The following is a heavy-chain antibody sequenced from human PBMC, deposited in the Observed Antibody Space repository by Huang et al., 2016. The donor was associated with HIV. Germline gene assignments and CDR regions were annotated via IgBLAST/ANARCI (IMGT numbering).Heavy chain of an antibody. CDR3: ARGRGGTHSYFFYSMDV. D-gene: IGHD1-26*01. J-gene: IGHJ6*03. V-gene: IGHV4-61*09. Sequence: QVQLQESGPGLVQPSQTLSLICTVSGDSVSSGAFYWTWIRQSAGGGVQWIGHVYTGGMVLYNGSLRSRVTMALDTSKNQFSLNLRSVTAADTALYFCARGRGGTHSYFFYSMDVWGAGTAVIVSS. CDR2: VYTGGMV. CDR1: GDSVSSGAFY.